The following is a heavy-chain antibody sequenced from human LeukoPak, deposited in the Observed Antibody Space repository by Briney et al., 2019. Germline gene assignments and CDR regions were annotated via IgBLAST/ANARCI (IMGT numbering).Heavy chain of an antibody. Sequence: GGALRLFCAAHGFTVSSDYMTWVRQAPGKGVDWVLVIFGAGSTYYADSVKGRFTISRDLSRNTLYLQMNSLRAEDTAVYFCARGDREMPLPNYYFDSWGQGTLVTVSS. V-gene: IGHV3-66*02. CDR3: ARGDREMPLPNYYFDS. CDR1: GFTVSSDY. J-gene: IGHJ4*02. CDR2: IFGAGST. D-gene: IGHD5-24*01.